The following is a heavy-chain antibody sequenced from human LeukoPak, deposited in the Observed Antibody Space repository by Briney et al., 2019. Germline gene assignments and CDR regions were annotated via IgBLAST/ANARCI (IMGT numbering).Heavy chain of an antibody. CDR1: GYTLTELS. V-gene: IGHV1-24*01. D-gene: IGHD3-10*01. J-gene: IGHJ6*03. CDR2: FDPEDGET. CDR3: ATALPALGYYMDV. Sequence: ASVKVSCTVSGYTLTELSMHWVRQAPGKGLEWMGGFDPEDGETIYAQKFQGRVTMTEDTSTDTAYMELSSLRSEDTAVYYCATALPALGYYMDVWGKGTTVTVSS.